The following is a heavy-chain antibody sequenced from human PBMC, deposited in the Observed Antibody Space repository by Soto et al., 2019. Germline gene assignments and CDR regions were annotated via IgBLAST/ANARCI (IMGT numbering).Heavy chain of an antibody. CDR1: GGSISSSNW. D-gene: IGHD4-17*01. CDR2: IHHSGAT. V-gene: IGHV4-4*02. Sequence: QVQLQESGPELVRPSETLSLTCTVSGGSISSSNWWNWVRQSPGEGLEWIAEIHHSGATNYNPSLKSRVTISTDKSKNQFSLMLTSVTAADTAVYYCATLGMSRTVPDSWGQGSLVTVTS. J-gene: IGHJ4*02. CDR3: ATLGMSRTVPDS.